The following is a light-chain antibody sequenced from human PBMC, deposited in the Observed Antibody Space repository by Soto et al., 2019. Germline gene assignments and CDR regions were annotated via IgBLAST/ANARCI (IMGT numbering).Light chain of an antibody. Sequence: DIQMTQAPSTLSASVGDRVSITCRASQSINTRLNWYQQKPGEAPNLLIYAASTLHIGVPSRFSGSGSGTDFTLTISSLQPEDFATYYCQQSYNHPVTFGQGTRLDI. CDR1: QSINTR. CDR3: QQSYNHPVT. J-gene: IGKJ5*01. CDR2: AAS. V-gene: IGKV1-39*01.